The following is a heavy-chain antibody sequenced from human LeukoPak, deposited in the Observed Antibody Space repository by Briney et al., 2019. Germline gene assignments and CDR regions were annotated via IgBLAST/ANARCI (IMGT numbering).Heavy chain of an antibody. CDR1: GGSISSYY. V-gene: IGHV4-59*12. D-gene: IGHD1-26*01. CDR2: IYYSGST. CDR3: ARAPSIVGAYSYFDY. Sequence: SETLSLTCTVSGGSISSYYWSWIRQPPGKGLEWIGYIYYSGSTNYNPSLKSRVTMSVDTSKNQFSLKLTSVTAADTAVYYCARAPSIVGAYSYFDYWGQGTLVTVSS. J-gene: IGHJ4*02.